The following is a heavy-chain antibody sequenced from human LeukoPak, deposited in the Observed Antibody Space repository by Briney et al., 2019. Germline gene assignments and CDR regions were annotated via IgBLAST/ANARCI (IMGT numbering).Heavy chain of an antibody. D-gene: IGHD2-15*01. J-gene: IGHJ3*02. V-gene: IGHV1-46*01. CDR2: INPSGGST. CDR1: GYTFTSYY. CDR3: ARVVENDAFDI. Sequence: ASVEVSCKASGYTFTSYYMHWVRQAPGQGLEWMGIINPSGGSTSYAQKFQGRVTMTRDTSTSTVYMELSSLRSEDTAVYYCARVVENDAFDIWGQGTMVTVSS.